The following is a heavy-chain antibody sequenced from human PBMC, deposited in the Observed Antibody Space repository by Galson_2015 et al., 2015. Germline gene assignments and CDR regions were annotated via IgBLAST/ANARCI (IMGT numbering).Heavy chain of an antibody. CDR3: ARRAVGATVWSWGPSAH. D-gene: IGHD1-26*01. V-gene: IGHV5-51*03. J-gene: IGHJ4*02. Sequence: QSGAEVKKPGESLTISCKASGYTFTDYWIGWVRQMPGKGLEWMGIIYPADSDTIFSTSFQGQVTMSADKSINTAYLQWSSLKASDSGMYYCARRAVGATVWSWGPSAHWGQGTLVTVSS. CDR2: IYPADSDT. CDR1: GYTFTDYW.